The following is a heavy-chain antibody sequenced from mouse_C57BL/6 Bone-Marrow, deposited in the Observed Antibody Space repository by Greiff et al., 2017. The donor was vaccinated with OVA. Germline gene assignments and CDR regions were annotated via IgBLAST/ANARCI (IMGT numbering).Heavy chain of an antibody. CDR3: ARNWALFAY. V-gene: IGHV5-16*01. Sequence: EVHLVESEGGLVQPGSSMKLSCTASGFTFSDYYMAWVRQVTEKGLEWVAIINYDGSSTYYLDSLKSRFIISRYNAKNMLYLQMSSLKYEDTATYYFARNWALFAYWGQGTLVTVSA. CDR2: INYDGSST. CDR1: GFTFSDYY. J-gene: IGHJ3*01. D-gene: IGHD4-1*01.